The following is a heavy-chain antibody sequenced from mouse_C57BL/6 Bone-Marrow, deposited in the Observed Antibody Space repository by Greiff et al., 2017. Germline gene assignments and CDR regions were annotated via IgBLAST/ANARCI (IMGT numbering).Heavy chain of an antibody. Sequence: QVQLQQPGAELVRPGSSVKLSCKASGYTFTSYWMDWVKQRPGQGLEWIGNIYPSDSETHYNQKFKDKATLTVDKSSSTAYMQLSSLTSEDSAVYYCERGGTTVVYWYFDVWGTGTTVTVSS. D-gene: IGHD1-1*01. J-gene: IGHJ1*03. V-gene: IGHV1-61*01. CDR1: GYTFTSYW. CDR3: ERGGTTVVYWYFDV. CDR2: IYPSDSET.